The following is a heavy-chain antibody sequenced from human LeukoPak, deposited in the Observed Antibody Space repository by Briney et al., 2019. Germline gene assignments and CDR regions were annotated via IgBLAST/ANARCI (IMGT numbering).Heavy chain of an antibody. D-gene: IGHD5-12*01. CDR1: GFTFSTYG. CDR3: ATYSGYDRIFDY. Sequence: PGGSLRLSCAASGFTFSTYGMSWVRQAPGKGLEWLSYISGSSSAINYADPVKGRFTISRDNAKNSLFLQMNSLRAEDTAVYYCATYSGYDRIFDYWGQGTLVTVSS. CDR2: ISGSSSAI. V-gene: IGHV3-48*01. J-gene: IGHJ4*02.